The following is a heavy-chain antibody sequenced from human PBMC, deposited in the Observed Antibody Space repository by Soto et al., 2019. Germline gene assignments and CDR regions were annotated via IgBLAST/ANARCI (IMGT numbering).Heavy chain of an antibody. J-gene: IGHJ6*02. CDR3: AQDRSPVRYFEWLSRTHVMDV. Sequence: GVSLRLSCAASGFTFSSYGMHWVRQAPGKGLEWVAVISYDGSNKYYADSVKGRFTISRDNSKNTLYLQMNSLRAEDTAVHYCAQDRSPVRYFEWLSRTHVMDVWGQGTTVTVSS. D-gene: IGHD3-9*01. CDR1: GFTFSSYG. V-gene: IGHV3-30*18. CDR2: ISYDGSNK.